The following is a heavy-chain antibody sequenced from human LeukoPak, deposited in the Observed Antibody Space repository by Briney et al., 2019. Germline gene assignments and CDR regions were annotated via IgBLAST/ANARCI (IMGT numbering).Heavy chain of an antibody. Sequence: ASVKVSCKSSGYTFTGYYMHWVRQAPGQGLEWMGWINPNSGGTNYAQKFQGRVTMTRDTSISTAYMELSRLRSDDTAVYYCAREMYSSGWCFFYWGQGTLVTVSS. V-gene: IGHV1-2*02. CDR2: INPNSGGT. J-gene: IGHJ4*02. CDR1: GYTFTGYY. CDR3: AREMYSSGWCFFY. D-gene: IGHD6-19*01.